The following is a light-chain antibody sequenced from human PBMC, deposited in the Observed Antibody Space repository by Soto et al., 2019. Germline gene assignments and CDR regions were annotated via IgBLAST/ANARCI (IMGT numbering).Light chain of an antibody. J-gene: IGLJ3*02. V-gene: IGLV1-44*01. CDR2: SNN. CDR1: SSNIGSNT. Sequence: QSVLTQPPSASGTPGQRVTISCSGSSSNIGSNTVNWYQQLQGTAPKLLIYSNNQRPSGVPDRFSGSRSGTSASLAISGLQSEDEGDYYCAAWDDSLNGRGVFGGGTKLTVL. CDR3: AAWDDSLNGRGV.